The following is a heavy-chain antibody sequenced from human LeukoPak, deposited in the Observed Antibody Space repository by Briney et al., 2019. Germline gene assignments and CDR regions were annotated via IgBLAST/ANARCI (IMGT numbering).Heavy chain of an antibody. CDR3: AFGDYHDY. J-gene: IGHJ4*02. Sequence: KTPETLSLTCTVSGGSIRSDYWSWIRQPAGEGLEWIGRIYTSGNANYHPSLRTRVTMSVDTSKNQFSLKLSSVTAADTAMYYCAFGDYHDYWGQGTLVTVSS. V-gene: IGHV4-4*07. D-gene: IGHD3-10*01. CDR1: GGSIRSDY. CDR2: IYTSGNA.